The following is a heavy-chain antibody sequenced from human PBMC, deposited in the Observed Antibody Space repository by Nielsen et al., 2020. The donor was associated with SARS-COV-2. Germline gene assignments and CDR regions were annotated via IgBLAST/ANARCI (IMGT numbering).Heavy chain of an antibody. CDR3: ARDCRTGTGDY. J-gene: IGHJ4*02. CDR2: INPNSGGT. CDR1: GYTFTGYY. V-gene: IGHV1-2*06. D-gene: IGHD1/OR15-1a*01. Sequence: ASVKVSCKASGYTFTGYYMHWVRQAPGQGLEWMGRINPNSGGTNYAQKFQGRVTITADESTSTAYMELSSLRSEDTAVYYCARDCRTGTGDYWGQGTLVTVSS.